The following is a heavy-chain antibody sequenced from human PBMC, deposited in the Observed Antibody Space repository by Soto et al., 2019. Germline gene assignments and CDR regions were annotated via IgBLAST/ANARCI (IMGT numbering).Heavy chain of an antibody. D-gene: IGHD2-2*01. CDR1: GYTLTSYA. J-gene: IGHJ6*02. CDR2: INAGNGNT. CDR3: ARDGCSSTSCYSKYYYYYYGMDV. V-gene: IGHV1-3*01. Sequence: ASVKVSCKASGYTLTSYAMHWVRQATGQRLEWMGWINAGNGNTKYSQKFQGRVTITRDTSASTAYMELSSLRSEDTAVYYCARDGCSSTSCYSKYYYYYYGMDVWGQGTTVTVSS.